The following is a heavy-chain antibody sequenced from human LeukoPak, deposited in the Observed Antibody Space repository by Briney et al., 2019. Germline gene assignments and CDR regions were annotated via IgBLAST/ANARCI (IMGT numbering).Heavy chain of an antibody. J-gene: IGHJ4*02. CDR3: ARRTHQIVGATNPNFDY. Sequence: PSETLSLTCAVYGGSFSGYYWSWIRQPPGKGLEWIGEINHSGSTNYNPSLKSRVTISVDTSKNQFSLKLSSVTAADTAVYYCARRTHQIVGATNPNFDYWGQGTLVTVSS. CDR2: INHSGST. D-gene: IGHD1-26*01. V-gene: IGHV4-34*01. CDR1: GGSFSGYY.